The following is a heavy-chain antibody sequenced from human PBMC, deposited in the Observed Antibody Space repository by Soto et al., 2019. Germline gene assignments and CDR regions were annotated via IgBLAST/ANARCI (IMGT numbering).Heavy chain of an antibody. D-gene: IGHD2-15*01. Sequence: QVQLVQSGAEVKKPGSSVKVSCKASGGTFSSYTISWVRQAPGQGLEWMGRIIPILGIANYAQKFQGRVTITADKSTSTAYMELSSLRSEDTAVYYCARDARDCSGGSCYRYFDYWGQGTLVTVSS. CDR2: IIPILGIA. J-gene: IGHJ4*02. V-gene: IGHV1-69*08. CDR3: ARDARDCSGGSCYRYFDY. CDR1: GGTFSSYT.